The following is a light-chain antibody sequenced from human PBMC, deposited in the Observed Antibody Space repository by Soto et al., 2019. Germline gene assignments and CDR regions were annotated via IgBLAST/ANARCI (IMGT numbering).Light chain of an antibody. CDR3: QVRDVWPT. CDR2: DAS. Sequence: IVLTQSPAPLSLSPGERAALSCRASQSVSTSLAWYQHKPGQAPRLIIYDASKMAPGIPARFSGSGSGTDFTLTISSPEPEDSAVYYCQVRDVWPTFGQGTKVEIK. J-gene: IGKJ1*01. V-gene: IGKV3-11*01. CDR1: QSVSTS.